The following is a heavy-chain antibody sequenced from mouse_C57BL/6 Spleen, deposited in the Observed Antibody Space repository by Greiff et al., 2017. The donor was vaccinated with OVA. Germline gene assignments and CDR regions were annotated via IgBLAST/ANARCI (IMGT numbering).Heavy chain of an antibody. CDR1: GYTFTSYW. J-gene: IGHJ3*01. V-gene: IGHV1-52*01. Sequence: QVQLQQPGAELVRPGSSVKLSCKASGYTFTSYWMHWVKQRPIQGLEWIGNIDPSDSETHYNQKFKDKATLTVDKSSSTAYMQLSSLTSEDPAVYYCARGEYGNREFAYWGQGTLVTVSA. CDR3: ARGEYGNREFAY. CDR2: IDPSDSET. D-gene: IGHD2-10*02.